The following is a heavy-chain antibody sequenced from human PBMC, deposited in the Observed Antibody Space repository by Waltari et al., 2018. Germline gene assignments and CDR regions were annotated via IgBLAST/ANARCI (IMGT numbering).Heavy chain of an antibody. CDR3: ARTGARWLQFAAFDI. D-gene: IGHD5-12*01. CDR2: INQDGSEE. Sequence: EVLLVESGGGLVKTGGSLGRPCAASRFTFSSYWLNWVRQAPGKGLEWVANINQDGSEEYYVDSVKGRFTISRDNAKNSLYLEMKTLRAEDTAIYYCARTGARWLQFAAFDIWGQGTMVTVSS. V-gene: IGHV3-7*01. J-gene: IGHJ3*02. CDR1: RFTFSSYW.